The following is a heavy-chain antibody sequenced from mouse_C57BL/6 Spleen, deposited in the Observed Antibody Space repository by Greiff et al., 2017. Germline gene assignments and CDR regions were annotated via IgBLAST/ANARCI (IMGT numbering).Heavy chain of an antibody. CDR3: ARDEYDWYVDV. Sequence: QVQLQQPGAELVKPGASVKMSCTASGYTFTSYWITWVKQTPGQGLEWIGDIYPGSGSTNYDETFKSKATLTVDTSYSTAYMQLSSLTSEDSAVYYCARDEYDWYVDVWGKGTTVTVSS. D-gene: IGHD5-2*01. CDR2: IYPGSGST. CDR1: GYTFTSYW. V-gene: IGHV1-55*01. J-gene: IGHJ1*03.